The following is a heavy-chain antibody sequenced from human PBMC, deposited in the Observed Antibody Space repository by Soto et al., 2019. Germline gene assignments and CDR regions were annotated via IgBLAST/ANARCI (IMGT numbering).Heavy chain of an antibody. CDR1: GGSFSGYY. D-gene: IGHD6-6*01. CDR2: INHSGST. V-gene: IGHV4-34*01. Sequence: PSETLSLTCAVYGGSFSGYYWSWIRQPPGKGLEWIGEINHSGSTNYNPSLKSRVTISVDTSKNQFSLKLSSVTAADTAVYYCARDRTSYRLGSSSYWGQGTLVTVSS. CDR3: ARDRTSYRLGSSSY. J-gene: IGHJ4*02.